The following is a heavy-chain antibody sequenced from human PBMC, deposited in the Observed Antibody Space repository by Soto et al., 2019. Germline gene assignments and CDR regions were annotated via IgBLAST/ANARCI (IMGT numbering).Heavy chain of an antibody. CDR3: ARATVTVYYYYGMDV. D-gene: IGHD4-17*01. CDR1: GGTFSSYT. CDR2: IIPILGIA. V-gene: IGHV1-69*02. J-gene: IGHJ6*02. Sequence: SVKVSCKASGGTFSSYTIIWVRQAPGQGLEWMGRIIPILGIANYAQKFQGRVTITADKSTSTAYMELSSLRSEDTAVYYCARATVTVYYYYGMDVWGQGTTVTVSS.